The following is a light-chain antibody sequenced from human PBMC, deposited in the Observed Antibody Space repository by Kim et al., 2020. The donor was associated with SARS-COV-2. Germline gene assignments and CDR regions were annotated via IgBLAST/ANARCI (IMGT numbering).Light chain of an antibody. CDR2: AAS. CDR1: QSVSSN. CDR3: QHYSNWPHDT. V-gene: IGKV3D-15*01. Sequence: IVMTQSPATLSMSPGERATLSCRASQSVSSNLAWFQQKPGQAPRRLIYAASIRATGIPARFSGSGSVTEFTLTISSLQSEDFAVYYCQHYSNWPHDTFGQGTKLDI. J-gene: IGKJ2*01.